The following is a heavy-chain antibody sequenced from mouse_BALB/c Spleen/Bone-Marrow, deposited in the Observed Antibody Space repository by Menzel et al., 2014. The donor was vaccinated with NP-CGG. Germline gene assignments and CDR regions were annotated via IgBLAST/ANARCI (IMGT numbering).Heavy chain of an antibody. CDR3: ARAFDY. Sequence: VQLVESGPGLVAPSQSLSITCTVSGFSLTSYSAYWVRRPPGKGLEWLGVIWAGGSTNYNSALMSRLSISKDNSKSQVFLKMNSLQPDDTAMYYCARAFDYWGQGTTLTVSS. J-gene: IGHJ2*01. CDR1: GFSLTSYS. V-gene: IGHV2-9*02. CDR2: IWAGGST.